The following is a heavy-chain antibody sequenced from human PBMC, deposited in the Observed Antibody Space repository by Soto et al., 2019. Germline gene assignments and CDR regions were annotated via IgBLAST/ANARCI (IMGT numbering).Heavy chain of an antibody. D-gene: IGHD6-19*01. CDR1: GGSISSGGYY. CDR3: ARGRMAQVAGNFWCDP. J-gene: IGHJ5*02. V-gene: IGHV4-31*03. Sequence: QVQLQESGPGLVKPSQTLSLTCTVSGGSISSGGYYWSWIRQHPGKGLEWIGYIYYSGSTYYNPSLKSRVTLSVDTSKNQFSLKLSSVTAADTAVYYCARGRMAQVAGNFWCDPWGQGTLVTVSS. CDR2: IYYSGST.